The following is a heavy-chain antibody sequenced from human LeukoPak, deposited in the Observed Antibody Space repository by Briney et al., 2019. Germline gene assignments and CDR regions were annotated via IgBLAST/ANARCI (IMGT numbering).Heavy chain of an antibody. V-gene: IGHV3-48*01. CDR2: ISSSSSTI. CDR1: GFTFSSYS. D-gene: IGHD3-3*01. CDR3: ARGPLRFLEWPLNY. Sequence: GGSLRLSCAASGFTFSSYSMNWVRQAPGKGLEWVSYISSSSSTIYYADSVKGRFTNSRDNAKNSLYLQMNSLRAEDTAVYYCARGPLRFLEWPLNYWGQGTLVTVSS. J-gene: IGHJ4*02.